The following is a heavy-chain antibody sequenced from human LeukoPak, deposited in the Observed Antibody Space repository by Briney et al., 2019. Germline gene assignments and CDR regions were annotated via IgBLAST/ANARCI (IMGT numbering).Heavy chain of an antibody. D-gene: IGHD3-22*01. CDR1: GYSISSGYH. CDR3: ARLFYDTTGYHYRGPSYFDY. J-gene: IGHJ4*02. V-gene: IGHV4-38-2*02. Sequence: SETLSLTCIVSGYSISSGYHWGWIRQSPGKGLEWIGSMYHSGSAYYNPSLKSRVSISVDTSMNQFSLRLDSVTAADTAVYFCARLFYDTTGYHYRGPSYFDYWGQGTLVTVSS. CDR2: MYHSGSA.